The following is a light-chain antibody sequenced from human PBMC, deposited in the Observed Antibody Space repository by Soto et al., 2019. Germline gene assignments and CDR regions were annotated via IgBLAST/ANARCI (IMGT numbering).Light chain of an antibody. J-gene: IGKJ5*01. V-gene: IGKV3-20*01. Sequence: EIVLTQSPGTLSLSPGERATLSCRASQSVSSSYLAWYQQKPGQAPRLLIYGASSRATGIPDRFSGSGSGKDFTLTISRLEPEDFAVYYCQQDGSSPTFGQGTRLEIK. CDR1: QSVSSSY. CDR2: GAS. CDR3: QQDGSSPT.